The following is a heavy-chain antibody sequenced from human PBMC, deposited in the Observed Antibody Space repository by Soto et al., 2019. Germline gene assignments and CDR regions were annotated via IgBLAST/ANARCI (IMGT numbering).Heavy chain of an antibody. CDR3: ARGFYDSEGYSNPFDN. D-gene: IGHD3-22*01. CDR1: GGSISSGGYS. Sequence: SETLSLTCAVSGGSISSGGYSWSWIRQPPGKGLEWIGYIYHSGSTYYNPSLKSRVTISVDRSKNQFSLKLSSVTAADTAVYYCARGFYDSEGYSNPFDNWGQGTQVTVSS. J-gene: IGHJ4*02. V-gene: IGHV4-30-2*01. CDR2: IYHSGST.